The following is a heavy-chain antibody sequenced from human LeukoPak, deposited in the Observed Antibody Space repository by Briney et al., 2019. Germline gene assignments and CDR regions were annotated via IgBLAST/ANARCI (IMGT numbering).Heavy chain of an antibody. D-gene: IGHD3-22*01. CDR3: ARAPPMDSSGYYQTSDAFDI. J-gene: IGHJ3*02. Sequence: SETLSLTCTVSGGSISSSSYYWGWIRQPPGKGLEWIGSIYYSGSTYYNPSLKSRVTISVDRSKNQFSLKLSSVTAADTAVYYCARAPPMDSSGYYQTSDAFDIWGQGTMVTVSS. CDR1: GGSISSSSYY. CDR2: IYYSGST. V-gene: IGHV4-39*07.